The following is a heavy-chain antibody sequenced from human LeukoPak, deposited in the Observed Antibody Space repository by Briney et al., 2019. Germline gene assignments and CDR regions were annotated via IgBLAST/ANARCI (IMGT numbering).Heavy chain of an antibody. V-gene: IGHV3-48*01. D-gene: IGHD2-2*01. CDR2: ISSSSSTK. CDR1: GFTFSSYS. CDR3: ARDATLVPFDP. Sequence: GGSLRLSCAASGFTFSSYSMNWVRQAPGKGLEWVSYISSSSSTKYYADSMKGRFTISRDNAKNSLYLQMNSLRAEDTAVYYCARDATLVPFDPWGQGTLVTVSS. J-gene: IGHJ5*02.